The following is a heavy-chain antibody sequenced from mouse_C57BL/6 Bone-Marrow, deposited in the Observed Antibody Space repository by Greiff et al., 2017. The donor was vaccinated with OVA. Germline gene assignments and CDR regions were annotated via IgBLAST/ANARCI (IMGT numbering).Heavy chain of an antibody. CDR1: GYTFTSYW. Sequence: ESGAELVMPGASVKLSCKASGYTFTSYWMHWVKQRPGQGLEWIGEIDPSDSYANYNQKFKGKSTLTVDKSSSTAYMQLSSLTSEDSAVYYCASYYGSSYPYWYFDVWGTGTTVTVSS. D-gene: IGHD1-1*01. CDR3: ASYYGSSYPYWYFDV. J-gene: IGHJ1*03. V-gene: IGHV1-69*01. CDR2: IDPSDSYA.